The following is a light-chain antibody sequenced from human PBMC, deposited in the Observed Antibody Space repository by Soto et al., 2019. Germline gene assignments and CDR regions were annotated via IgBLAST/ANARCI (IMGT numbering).Light chain of an antibody. Sequence: DTVLTQSPGTLSLSPGERATLPCRASQIVSSKFLAWYQQKPGQAPRLLIYVASIRATGTPDRFSGSGSGTDFTLTISRLEPEDFALYYCHQYGNAPHTFGPGTKVDIK. J-gene: IGKJ1*01. V-gene: IGKV3-20*01. CDR3: HQYGNAPHT. CDR2: VAS. CDR1: QIVSSKF.